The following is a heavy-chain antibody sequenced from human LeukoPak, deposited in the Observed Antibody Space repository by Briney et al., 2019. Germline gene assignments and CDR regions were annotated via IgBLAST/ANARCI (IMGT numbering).Heavy chain of an antibody. CDR3: AKQSLYDSSGHFHY. D-gene: IGHD3-22*01. J-gene: IGHJ4*02. CDR1: GFTFSSYA. Sequence: GGSLRLSCAASGFTFSSYAMTWVRQAPGKGLEWVSTNTGSGGYTYYADSVKGRFTISRDNSKNTLFLRMNSLRAEDTAVYFCAKQSLYDSSGHFHYWGRGTLVTVSS. CDR2: NTGSGGYT. V-gene: IGHV3-23*01.